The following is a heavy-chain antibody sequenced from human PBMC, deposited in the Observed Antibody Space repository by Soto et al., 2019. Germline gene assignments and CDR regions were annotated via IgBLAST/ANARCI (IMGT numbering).Heavy chain of an antibody. D-gene: IGHD6-13*01. J-gene: IGHJ4*02. CDR1: GGSISSYY. CDR3: ARHPKPGDSSSWRPPFDY. Sequence: QVQLQESGPGLVKPSETLSLTCTVSGGSISSYYWSWIRQPPGKGLERIGYIYYSGSTNYNPSLKSRVXXXXXXXXXXXXXXXXXXXXXXXXXXXXARHPKPGDSSSWRPPFDYWGQGTLVTVSS. CDR2: IYYSGST. V-gene: IGHV4-59*01.